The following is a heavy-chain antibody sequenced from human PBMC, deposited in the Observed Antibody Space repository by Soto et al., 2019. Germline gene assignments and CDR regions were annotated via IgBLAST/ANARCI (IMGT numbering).Heavy chain of an antibody. V-gene: IGHV3-48*02. J-gene: IGHJ4*02. D-gene: IGHD3-9*01. CDR3: ARVPLGHYDILTGYYY. CDR2: ISSSSSTI. CDR1: GFTFSSYS. Sequence: GGSLRLSCAASGFTFSSYSMNWVRQAPGKGLEWVSYISSSSSTIYYADSVKGRFTISRDNAKNSLYLQMNSLRDEDTAVYYCARVPLGHYDILTGYYYWGQGTLVTVS.